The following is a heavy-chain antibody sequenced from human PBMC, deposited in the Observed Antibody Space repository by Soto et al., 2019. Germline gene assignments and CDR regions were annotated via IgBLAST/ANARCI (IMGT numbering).Heavy chain of an antibody. Sequence: GGSLRLSCAASGFTFSSYAMSWVRQAPGKGLEWVSAISGSGGSTYYADSVKGRFTISRDNSKNTLYLQMNSLRAEDTAVYYCARVRIAAAGKGRFDPWGQGTLVTVSS. J-gene: IGHJ5*02. CDR2: ISGSGGST. D-gene: IGHD6-13*01. CDR3: ARVRIAAAGKGRFDP. CDR1: GFTFSSYA. V-gene: IGHV3-23*01.